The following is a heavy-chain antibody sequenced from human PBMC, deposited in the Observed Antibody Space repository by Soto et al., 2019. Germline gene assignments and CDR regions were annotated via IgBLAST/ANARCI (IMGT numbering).Heavy chain of an antibody. CDR3: AADRYNSSSEAFDI. CDR2: IVVGSGNT. CDR1: GFTFTISA. Sequence: SVNVSGKASGFTFTISAVQWVRQARGQRLEWIGWIVVGSGNTNYAQKFQERVTITRDMSTSTAYMELSSLRSEDTAVYYCAADRYNSSSEAFDIWGQGTMVTVSS. D-gene: IGHD6-6*01. V-gene: IGHV1-58*01. J-gene: IGHJ3*02.